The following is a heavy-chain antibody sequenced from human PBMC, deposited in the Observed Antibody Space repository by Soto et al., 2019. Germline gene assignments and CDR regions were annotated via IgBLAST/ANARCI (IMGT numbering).Heavy chain of an antibody. V-gene: IGHV1-2*04. CDR1: GYTFTGYY. D-gene: IGHD2-15*01. CDR3: ARVLETNYCSGGSCYAFDF. CDR2: INPNSGGT. J-gene: IGHJ4*02. Sequence: ASVKGSCKASGYTFTGYYMHWVRQAPGQGLEWMGWINPNSGGTNYAQKFQGWVTMTRDTSISTAYMELSRLRSDDTAVYYCARVLETNYCSGGSCYAFDFWGQGTLVTVSS.